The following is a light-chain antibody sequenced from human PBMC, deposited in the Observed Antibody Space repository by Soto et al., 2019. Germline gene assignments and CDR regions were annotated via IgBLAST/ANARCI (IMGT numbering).Light chain of an antibody. V-gene: IGKV3-20*01. CDR2: GAS. J-gene: IGKJ2*01. CDR3: QQYGSSPYT. CDR1: QSVSSSY. Sequence: EIVLTQSPGTLSLSPGERATLSCRASQSVSSSYLAWYQQKPGQAPRLLIYGASSRATGIPDRFSASGSGTDFTLPISRLEPEDFAVYYCQQYGSSPYTFGQGNKLEIK.